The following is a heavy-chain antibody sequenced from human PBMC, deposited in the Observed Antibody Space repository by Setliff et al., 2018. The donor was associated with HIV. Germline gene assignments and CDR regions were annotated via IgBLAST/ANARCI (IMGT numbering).Heavy chain of an antibody. CDR3: TKDSGDGYNYVAYYFDY. D-gene: IGHD5-12*01. V-gene: IGHV3-9*01. Sequence: PGGSLRLSCAASGFTFGDYAMHWVRQAPGKGLEWVSGIGWNSGSIGYADSVKGRFTISRDNAKNSLYLQMNSLRAEDTALYYCTKDSGDGYNYVAYYFDYWGQGTLVTVSS. CDR2: IGWNSGSI. J-gene: IGHJ4*02. CDR1: GFTFGDYA.